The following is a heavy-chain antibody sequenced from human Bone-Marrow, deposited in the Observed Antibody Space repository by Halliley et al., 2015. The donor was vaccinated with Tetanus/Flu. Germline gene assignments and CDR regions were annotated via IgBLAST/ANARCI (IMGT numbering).Heavy chain of an antibody. CDR3: ARGAGWTPED. Sequence: TLSLTCSVSGDSISGSYCNWIRQPPGKGLEWIGNIHYTGNTEHNPPLKSRVTTSVDTSKNQFSLNLNSVTAADTAVYYCARGAGWTPEDGGQGTLVTVSS. D-gene: IGHD3-3*01. J-gene: IGHJ4*02. CDR2: IHYTGNT. CDR1: GDSISGSY. V-gene: IGHV4-59*01.